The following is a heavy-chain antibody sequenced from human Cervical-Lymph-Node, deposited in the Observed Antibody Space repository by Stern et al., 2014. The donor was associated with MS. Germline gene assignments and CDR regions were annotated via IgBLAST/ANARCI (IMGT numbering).Heavy chain of an antibody. Sequence: QDQLVQSGAEVKKPGASVKVSCKASGYTFNGYYLHWVRQAPGQGLEWLGWINPNTGGTNYAQKFQGRVAMTRDTSISTAYMELSRLRSDDAALYYCARAKIYWGSGDYWGQGTLVTVSS. V-gene: IGHV1-2*02. D-gene: IGHD7-27*01. J-gene: IGHJ4*02. CDR3: ARAKIYWGSGDY. CDR1: GYTFNGYY. CDR2: INPNTGGT.